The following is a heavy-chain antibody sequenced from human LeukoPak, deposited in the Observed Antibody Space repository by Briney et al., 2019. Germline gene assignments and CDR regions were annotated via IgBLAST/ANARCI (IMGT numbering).Heavy chain of an antibody. D-gene: IGHD2-21*02. CDR3: AKSDGYGLTDS. CDR2: IYSSGST. J-gene: IGHJ5*01. CDR1: GVSISSSNYY. V-gene: IGHV4-39*01. Sequence: PSETLSLTCIVSGVSISSSNYYWGWVRQPPGKGLEWIGNIYSSGSTYYNSSLKSRVTISIDTSNNQVSLKMSSMTAADTAVYYCAKSDGYGLTDSWGQGTLVTVSS.